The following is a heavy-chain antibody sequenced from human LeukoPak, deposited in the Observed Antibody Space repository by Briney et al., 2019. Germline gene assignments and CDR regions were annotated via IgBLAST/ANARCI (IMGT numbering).Heavy chain of an antibody. D-gene: IGHD3-10*01. CDR3: ARDPGDYYYGMDV. J-gene: IGHJ6*02. CDR1: GYTFTSYY. Sequence: ASVKVSCTASGYTFTSYYMHWVRQAPGQGLEWMGIINPSGGSTSYAQKFQGRVTMTRDTSTSTVYMELSSLRSEDTAVYYCARDPGDYYYGMDVWGQGTTVTVSS. V-gene: IGHV1-46*01. CDR2: INPSGGST.